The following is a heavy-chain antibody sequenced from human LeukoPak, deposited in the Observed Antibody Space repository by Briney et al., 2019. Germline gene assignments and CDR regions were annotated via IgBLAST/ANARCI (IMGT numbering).Heavy chain of an antibody. Sequence: TSETLSLTCTVSGGYVSSGSYYWSWIRQPPGEGLEWIGYIHYTGTTNYNPSLKSRVTISVDTSKNQFSLKLSSVTAADTAVYYCGRTPLVVVTKGPFDLWGQGTMVSVSS. V-gene: IGHV4-61*01. CDR3: GRTPLVVVTKGPFDL. CDR1: GGYVSSGSYY. J-gene: IGHJ3*01. D-gene: IGHD3-22*01. CDR2: IHYTGTT.